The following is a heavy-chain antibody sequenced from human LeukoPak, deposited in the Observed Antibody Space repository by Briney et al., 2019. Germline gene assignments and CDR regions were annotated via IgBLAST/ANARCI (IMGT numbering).Heavy chain of an antibody. CDR2: MNPNSGNT. V-gene: IGHV1-8*01. J-gene: IGHJ4*02. D-gene: IGHD4-17*01. CDR3: ARAIGLYGADGY. CDR1: GYTFTSYD. Sequence: ASVKVSCKASGYTFTSYDINWVRQATGQGLEWMGWMNPNSGNTGYAQKFQGRVTMTRDTSTSTVYMELSSLRSEDTAVYYCARAIGLYGADGYWGQGTLVTVSS.